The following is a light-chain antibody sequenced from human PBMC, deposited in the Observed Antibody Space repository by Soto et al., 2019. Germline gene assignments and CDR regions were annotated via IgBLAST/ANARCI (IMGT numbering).Light chain of an antibody. CDR3: QQYGSSPWT. CDR1: QSVSSSY. CDR2: GAS. V-gene: IGKV3-20*01. J-gene: IGKJ1*01. Sequence: EIVLTQSPGTLSLSPGERATLSCRASQSVSSSYLAWYQQKPGQAPRPLIYGASSSAIGIPDRFSGSGSGTDFTLTISRLEPEDCAVYYCQQYGSSPWTFGQGTKVEIK.